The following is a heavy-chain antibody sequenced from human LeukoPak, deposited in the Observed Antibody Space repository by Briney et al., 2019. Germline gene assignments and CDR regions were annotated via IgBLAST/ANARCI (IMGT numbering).Heavy chain of an antibody. CDR1: GFTVSSNY. CDR2: IYSGGST. Sequence: GGSLRLSCAASGFTVSSNYMSWVRQAPGKGLEWVSVIYSGGSTYYADSVKGRFTISRDNSKNTLYLRMNSLRAEDTAVYYCASYGEDRYYFDYWGQGTLVTVSS. V-gene: IGHV3-66*01. CDR3: ASYGEDRYYFDY. D-gene: IGHD3-10*01. J-gene: IGHJ4*02.